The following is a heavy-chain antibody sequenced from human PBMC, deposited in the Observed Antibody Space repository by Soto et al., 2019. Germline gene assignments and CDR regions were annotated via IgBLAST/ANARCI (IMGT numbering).Heavy chain of an antibody. CDR2: ISAYNGNT. CDR3: ASNDRYGYDSSDY. D-gene: IGHD1-1*01. Sequence: QVQLVQSGAEVKKPGASVKVSCKASGYTFTSYGISWVRQAPGQGLEWMGWISAYNGNTNYAEKLQGRVTMTTDTSTSTADMELRSRRSDDSAAYYCASNDRYGYDSSDYWGQGTLVTVSS. CDR1: GYTFTSYG. J-gene: IGHJ4*02. V-gene: IGHV1-18*04.